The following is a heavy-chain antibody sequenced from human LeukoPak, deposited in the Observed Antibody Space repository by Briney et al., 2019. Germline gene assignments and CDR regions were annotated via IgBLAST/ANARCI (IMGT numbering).Heavy chain of an antibody. V-gene: IGHV4-59*01. Sequence: SETLSLTCTVSGGSISSYYWSWIRQPPGKGLEWIGYIYYSGSTNYNPSLKSRVTISVDTSKNQFSLKLSSVTAADTAVYYCAVEMATIRAYWGQGTLVTVSS. CDR1: GGSISSYY. D-gene: IGHD5-24*01. CDR2: IYYSGST. J-gene: IGHJ4*02. CDR3: AVEMATIRAY.